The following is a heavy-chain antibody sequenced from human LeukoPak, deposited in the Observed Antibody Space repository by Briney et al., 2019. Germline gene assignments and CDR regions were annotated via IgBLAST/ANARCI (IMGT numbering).Heavy chain of an antibody. J-gene: IGHJ4*02. Sequence: ASVKVSCKASGYTFTIYGISWVRQAPGQGLEWMGWISAYNGNTNYAQKLQGRVTMTTDTSTSTAYMELRSLRSDDTAVYYCARGAYCSSTSCYYFDYWGQGTLVTVSS. CDR3: ARGAYCSSTSCYYFDY. D-gene: IGHD2-2*01. CDR2: ISAYNGNT. CDR1: GYTFTIYG. V-gene: IGHV1-18*01.